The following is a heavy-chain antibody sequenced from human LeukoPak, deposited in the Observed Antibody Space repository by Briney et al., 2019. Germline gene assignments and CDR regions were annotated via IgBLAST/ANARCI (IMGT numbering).Heavy chain of an antibody. CDR1: GFTFDDYA. CDR2: ISWNSGSM. D-gene: IGHD7-27*01. Sequence: GGSLRLSCAASGFTFDDYAMHWVRQAPGKGLEWVSGISWNSGSMDYADSVKGRFTISRDNAKNSLYLQMNSLRAEDTAVYYCAKVLTGDMNYFDYWGQGTLVTVSS. J-gene: IGHJ4*02. CDR3: AKVLTGDMNYFDY. V-gene: IGHV3-9*01.